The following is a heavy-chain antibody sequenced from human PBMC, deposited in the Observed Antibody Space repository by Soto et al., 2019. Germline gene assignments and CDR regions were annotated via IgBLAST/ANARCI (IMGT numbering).Heavy chain of an antibody. CDR1: GGTFSSYA. CDR2: IIPIFGTA. V-gene: IGHV1-69*06. Sequence: SVKVSCKASGGTFSSYAISWVRQAPGQGLEWMGGIIPIFGTANYAQKFQGRVTITADKSTSTAYMELSSLRSEDTAVYYCARELAVAGTNYYYYGMDVWGQGTTVTVSS. D-gene: IGHD6-19*01. CDR3: ARELAVAGTNYYYYGMDV. J-gene: IGHJ6*02.